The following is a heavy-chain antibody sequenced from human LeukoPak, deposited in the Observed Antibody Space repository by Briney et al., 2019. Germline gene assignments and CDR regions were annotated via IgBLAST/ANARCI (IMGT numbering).Heavy chain of an antibody. D-gene: IGHD4-17*01. CDR2: ISSSSSTI. CDR1: GFTFSSYS. J-gene: IGHJ3*02. V-gene: IGHV3-48*02. CDR3: ARDRTDYGDYELLDAFDI. Sequence: AGGSLRLSCAASGFTFSSYSMNWVRQAPGQGLEWVSYISSSSSTIYYADSVKGRFTISRDNAKNSLYLQMNSLRDEDTAVYYCARDRTDYGDYELLDAFDIWGQGTMVTVSS.